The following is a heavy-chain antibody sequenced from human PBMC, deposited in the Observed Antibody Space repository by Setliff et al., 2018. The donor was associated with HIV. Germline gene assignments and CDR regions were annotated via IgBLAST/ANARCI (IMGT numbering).Heavy chain of an antibody. J-gene: IGHJ4*02. V-gene: IGHV1-69*13. Sequence: SVKVSCKASGGTFSSYAISWVRQAPGQGLEWMGGIIPIFGTANYAQKFQGRVTITADESTSTAYMELSSLRSEDTAVYYCARFYVDLTKYYNFWSGYPDYWGQGTLVTVSS. CDR1: GGTFSSYA. CDR3: ARFYVDLTKYYNFWSGYPDY. D-gene: IGHD3-3*01. CDR2: IIPIFGTA.